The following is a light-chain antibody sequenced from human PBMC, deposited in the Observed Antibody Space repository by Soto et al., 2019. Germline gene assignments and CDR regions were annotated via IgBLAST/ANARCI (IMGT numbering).Light chain of an antibody. CDR3: ATWDSSLSAHV. Sequence: QSVMTQPPSVSAAPGQKVAISCSGSSSNIGNNFVSWYQQFPGTAPKLLIYDNDKRASGIPVRFSGSKSGTSATLGITGLQTGDEADYYCATWDSSLSAHVFGGGTQLTVL. V-gene: IGLV1-51*01. CDR2: DND. CDR1: SSNIGNNF. J-gene: IGLJ2*01.